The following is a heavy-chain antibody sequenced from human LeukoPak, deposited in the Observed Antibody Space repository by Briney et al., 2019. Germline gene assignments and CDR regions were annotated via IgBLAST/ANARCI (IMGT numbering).Heavy chain of an antibody. V-gene: IGHV3-23*01. J-gene: IGHJ4*02. D-gene: IGHD2-2*01. CDR2: ISASGGTT. Sequence: GGSLRLSCAASGFTFSSYAMSWVRQAPGKGLEWVSAISASGGTTYYADSVKGRFTISRDNSKNTLFLQMNSLRAEDTAVYHCAKRYCSSTSCSFFDYWGQGTLVTVSS. CDR3: AKRYCSSTSCSFFDY. CDR1: GFTFSSYA.